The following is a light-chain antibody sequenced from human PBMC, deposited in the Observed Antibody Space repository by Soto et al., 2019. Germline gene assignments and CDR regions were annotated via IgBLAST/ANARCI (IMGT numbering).Light chain of an antibody. V-gene: IGKV1-5*01. J-gene: IGKJ4*01. CDR2: DVS. CDR1: QSINNL. Sequence: DVQITQSPSTLSASVGDRVTITCRASQSINNLLAWYPQKPGKAPKFLIYDVSTLESGVPSRFSGSGSGTDFTLTISSLQPEDFATDYCQQYDSYTLTFGGGTKVDIK. CDR3: QQYDSYTLT.